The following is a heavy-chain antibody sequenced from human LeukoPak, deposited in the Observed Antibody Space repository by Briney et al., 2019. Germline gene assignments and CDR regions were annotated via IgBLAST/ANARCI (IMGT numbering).Heavy chain of an antibody. V-gene: IGHV4-34*01. CDR3: ARGTKVVPANY. Sequence: KPSETLSLTCAVYGGPFSGYYWSWIRQPPGKGLEWIGEINHSGSTNYNPSLKSRVTISDTSKNQFSLKLSSVTAADTAVYYCARGTKVVPANYWGQGTLVTVSS. CDR1: GGPFSGYY. J-gene: IGHJ4*02. D-gene: IGHD2-2*01. CDR2: INHSGST.